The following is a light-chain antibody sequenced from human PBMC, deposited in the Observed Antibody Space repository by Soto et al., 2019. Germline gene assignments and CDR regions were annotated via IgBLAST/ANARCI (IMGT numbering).Light chain of an antibody. CDR2: EGS. Sequence: QSALTQPASVSGSPGQSITISCTGTSSDVGSYNFVSWYQQHPGKAPKLTIYEGSKRPSGVSNRFSGSKSGNTASLTISGLQPEDEADYFCCSYAGSSTGVFGGGTKLTVL. V-gene: IGLV2-23*01. CDR1: SSDVGSYNF. J-gene: IGLJ3*02. CDR3: CSYAGSSTGV.